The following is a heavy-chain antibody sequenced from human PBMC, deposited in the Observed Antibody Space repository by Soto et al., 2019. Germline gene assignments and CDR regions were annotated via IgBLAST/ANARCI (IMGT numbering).Heavy chain of an antibody. Sequence: SVKVSCKASGYTFTSYGISWVRQAPGQGIEWMGWISAYNGNTNYAQKLQGRVTMTTDTSTSTAYMELRSLRSDDTAVDYCAXXFYYXXSGYYSFDYWGQGTLVTVSS. CDR1: GYTFTSYG. D-gene: IGHD3-22*01. CDR3: AXXFYYXXSGYYSFDY. CDR2: ISAYNGNT. J-gene: IGHJ4*02. V-gene: IGHV1-18*01.